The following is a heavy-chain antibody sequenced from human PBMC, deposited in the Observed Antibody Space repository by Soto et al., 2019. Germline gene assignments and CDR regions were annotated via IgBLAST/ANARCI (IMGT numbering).Heavy chain of an antibody. CDR1: GGSVSSGSYY. CDR2: IYYSGST. J-gene: IGHJ4*02. D-gene: IGHD3-22*01. Sequence: QVQLQESGPGLVKPSETLSLTCTVSGGSVSSGSYYWSWIRQPPGKGLEWIGYIYYSGSTNYNPSLKSRVTISVDTSKTQFSLKLSSVTAADTAVYYCARVGWEDDSSGSFDYWGQGTLVTVSS. CDR3: ARVGWEDDSSGSFDY. V-gene: IGHV4-61*01.